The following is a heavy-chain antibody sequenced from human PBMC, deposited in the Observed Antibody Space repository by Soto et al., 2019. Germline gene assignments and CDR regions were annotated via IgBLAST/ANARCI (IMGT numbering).Heavy chain of an antibody. CDR2: VRSKSNNYST. CDR1: GFAFNESA. V-gene: IGHV3-73*01. J-gene: IGHJ4*02. D-gene: IGHD2-15*01. CDR3: TNNFV. Sequence: DVQVVQSGGGLVQPGGPLKLSCAASGFAFNESAMHWVRQASGKGLEWVARVRSKSNNYSTVYPASVKGRFIVSRDDSMGTTSLQMNSLKTEDTAIYYCTNNFVWGQGVLVTVS.